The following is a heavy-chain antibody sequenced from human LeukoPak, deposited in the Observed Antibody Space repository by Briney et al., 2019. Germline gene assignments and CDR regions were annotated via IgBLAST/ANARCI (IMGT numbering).Heavy chain of an antibody. CDR3: ARTNPVYGDYDY. Sequence: PAGTLRLSCAVSGFSVNDNYMSWVPQAPGKGLQWVSVMFPDGRTYYADSVKGRFTISRDLARNTLLLQMHSLRADDTAVHYCARTNPVYGDYDYWGQGTLVTVSS. V-gene: IGHV3-53*01. CDR1: GFSVNDNY. CDR2: MFPDGRT. J-gene: IGHJ4*02. D-gene: IGHD4-17*01.